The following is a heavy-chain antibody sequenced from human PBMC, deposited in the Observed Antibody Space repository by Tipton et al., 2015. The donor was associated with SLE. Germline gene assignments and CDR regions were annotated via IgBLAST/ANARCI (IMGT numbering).Heavy chain of an antibody. J-gene: IGHJ2*01. V-gene: IGHV4-34*01. D-gene: IGHD3-16*01. CDR3: AIAPPIPSGGYFDL. Sequence: TLSLTCAVYGGSFSGYYWSWIRQHPGKGLEWIGEINHSGSTHYNPSLKSRVTISVDTSKNQFSLKLSSVTAADTAVYYCAIAPPIPSGGYFDLWCRGTLVTVSS. CDR1: GGSFSGYY. CDR2: INHSGST.